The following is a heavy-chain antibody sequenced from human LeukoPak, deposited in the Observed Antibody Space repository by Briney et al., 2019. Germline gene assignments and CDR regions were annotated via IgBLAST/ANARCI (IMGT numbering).Heavy chain of an antibody. J-gene: IGHJ4*02. Sequence: SETLSLTCAVYGGSFSGYYWSWIRQPPGKGLEWIGEINHSGSTNYNPALKSRVAISVDTSKNQFSLKLSSVTAADTAVYYCARRYVYTAMVRNKFDYWGQGTLVTVSS. CDR1: GGSFSGYY. CDR3: ARRYVYTAMVRNKFDY. CDR2: INHSGST. V-gene: IGHV4-34*01. D-gene: IGHD5-18*01.